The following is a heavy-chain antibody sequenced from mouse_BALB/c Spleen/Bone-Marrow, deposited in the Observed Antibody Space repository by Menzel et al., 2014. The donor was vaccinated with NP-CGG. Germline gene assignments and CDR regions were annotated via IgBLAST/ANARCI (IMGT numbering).Heavy chain of an antibody. CDR1: GYSITSCYS. D-gene: IGHD1-1*02. CDR3: ATRGGNRDAMDY. J-gene: IGHJ4*01. CDR2: ITYSGST. Sequence: EVKLQESGPDLVKPSLSLSLTCTVTGYSITSCYSWHWIRQFPGNKLGCMGYITYSGSTNYNPSLKSRISITRDTSKNQSFLQLNSVTTEETAAYYCATRGGNRDAMDYWGQGTPVTVSS. V-gene: IGHV3-1*02.